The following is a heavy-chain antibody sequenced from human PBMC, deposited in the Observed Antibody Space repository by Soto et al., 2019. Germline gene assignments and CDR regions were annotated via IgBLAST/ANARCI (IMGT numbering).Heavy chain of an antibody. CDR1: GDSVSSNSAA. J-gene: IGHJ6*02. CDR2: TYYRSKWYN. D-gene: IGHD1-20*01. Sequence: PSQTLSLTCAISGDSVSSNSAAWNWIRQSPSRGLEWLGRTYYRSKWYNDYAVYVKSRITINPDTSKNQFSLQLNSVTPEDMVVFYCAREKEYNWNYGMDVWGQGTTVTVSS. V-gene: IGHV6-1*01. CDR3: AREKEYNWNYGMDV.